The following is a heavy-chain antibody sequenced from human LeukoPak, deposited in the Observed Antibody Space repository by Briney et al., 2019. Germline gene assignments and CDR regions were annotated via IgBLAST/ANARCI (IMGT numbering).Heavy chain of an antibody. D-gene: IGHD1-1*01. CDR2: IYASGST. CDR1: GGSISSYY. V-gene: IGHV4-4*07. CDR3: ARSPLGELERLDI. J-gene: IGHJ3*02. Sequence: SETLSLTCTVSGGSISSYYWSWIRQPAGEGLEWIGRIYASGSTNYNPSLKSRVTMSVDTSKNQFSLKLSSVTAADTAVYYCARSPLGELERLDIWGQGTMVTVSS.